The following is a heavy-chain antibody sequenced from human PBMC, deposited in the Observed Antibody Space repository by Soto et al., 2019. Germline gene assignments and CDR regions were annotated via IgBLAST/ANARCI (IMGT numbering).Heavy chain of an antibody. D-gene: IGHD3-3*01. CDR1: GGSLSAYY. J-gene: IGHJ6*02. V-gene: IGHV4-34*01. Sequence: PSETLSLTCAVCGGSLSAYYWNWIRQRPGKXLEWIGEFNHSGSTNYSPSLKSRVTISVDTSKNQFSLKLTSVTAADTAVYYCARGALNIDFLSGPIKGGMDVWGQGTTVTVFS. CDR2: FNHSGST. CDR3: ARGALNIDFLSGPIKGGMDV.